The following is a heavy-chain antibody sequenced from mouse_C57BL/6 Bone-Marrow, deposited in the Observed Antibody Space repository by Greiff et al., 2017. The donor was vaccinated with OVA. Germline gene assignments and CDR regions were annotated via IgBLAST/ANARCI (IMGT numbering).Heavy chain of an antibody. V-gene: IGHV1-58*01. Sequence: VQLQQSGAELVRPGSSVKMSCKTSGYTFTSYGINWVKQRPGQGLEWIGHIYLGNGYTEYNEKFKGKATLTSDTSSSTAYMQLSSLTSEDSAISFGASDLLWLRYWYFDVWGTGTTVTVSS. J-gene: IGHJ1*03. D-gene: IGHD2-2*01. CDR2: IYLGNGYT. CDR3: ASDLLWLRYWYFDV. CDR1: GYTFTSYG.